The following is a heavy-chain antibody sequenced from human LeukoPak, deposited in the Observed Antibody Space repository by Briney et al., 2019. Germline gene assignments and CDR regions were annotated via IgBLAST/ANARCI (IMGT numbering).Heavy chain of an antibody. Sequence: LGESLKIACKGSGYSLTSYWISWVRQMPGKGLEWMGRIDPSDSYTNYSPSFQGHVTISADKSISTAYLQWSSLKASDTAMYYCARYPKVRYCSGGSCYRYFDYWGQGTLVTVSS. D-gene: IGHD2-15*01. CDR2: IDPSDSYT. V-gene: IGHV5-10-1*01. CDR3: ARYPKVRYCSGGSCYRYFDY. CDR1: GYSLTSYW. J-gene: IGHJ4*02.